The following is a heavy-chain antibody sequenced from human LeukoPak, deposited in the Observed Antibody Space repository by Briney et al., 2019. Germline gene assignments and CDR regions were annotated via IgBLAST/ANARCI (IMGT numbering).Heavy chain of an antibody. J-gene: IGHJ3*02. CDR3: ARDPHEATNAFDI. Sequence: GESLRLSCAASGFTFSSYSMNWVRQAPGKGLEWVSSISSSSSYIYYADSVKRRFTISRDNAKNSLYLQMNSLRAEDTAVYYRARDPHEATNAFDIWGQGTMVTVSS. CDR2: ISSSSSYI. V-gene: IGHV3-21*01. CDR1: GFTFSSYS.